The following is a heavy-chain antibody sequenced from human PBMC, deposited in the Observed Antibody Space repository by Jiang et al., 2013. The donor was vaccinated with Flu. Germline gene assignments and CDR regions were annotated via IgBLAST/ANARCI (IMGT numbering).Heavy chain of an antibody. J-gene: IGHJ6*02. CDR1: GYTFTSYL. Sequence: SGAEVKKPGASVKISCEASGYTFTSYLIHWVRQAPGQRLEWLGWINAGNGKIKYSQKFQGRVTINRDTLATTVYMELSSLTSEDTAVYYCARPRDSTSPYYGMDVWGQGTTVTVSS. CDR2: INAGNGKI. V-gene: IGHV1-3*01. CDR3: ARPRDSTSPYYGMDV. D-gene: IGHD6-6*01.